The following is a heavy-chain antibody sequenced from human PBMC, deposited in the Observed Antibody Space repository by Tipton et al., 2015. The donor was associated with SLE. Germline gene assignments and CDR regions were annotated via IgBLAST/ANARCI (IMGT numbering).Heavy chain of an antibody. CDR1: GFTFSDYY. D-gene: IGHD2-15*01. CDR2: ISGSGGST. CDR3: AKGPYCSGGSCYSHYFDY. V-gene: IGHV3-23*01. Sequence: SLRLSCAASGFTFSDYYMSWIRQAPGKGLEWVSAISGSGGSTYYADSVKGRFTISRDNSKNTLYLQMNSLRAEDTAVYYCAKGPYCSGGSCYSHYFDYWGQGTLVTVSS. J-gene: IGHJ4*02.